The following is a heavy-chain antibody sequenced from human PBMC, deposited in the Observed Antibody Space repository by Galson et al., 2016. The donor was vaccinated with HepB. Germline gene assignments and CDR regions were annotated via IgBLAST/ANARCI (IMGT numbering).Heavy chain of an antibody. D-gene: IGHD3-10*01. V-gene: IGHV3-21*01. CDR1: GFTFSSNF. Sequence: SLRLSCAATGFTFSSNFLSWVRQAPGKGLEWVSSISSSSSYIHYADSVKGRFTISRDNAKNSLYLQMNSLRAEDTAVYYCARDILWFGELTRVYYFDYWGQGTLVTVSS. J-gene: IGHJ4*02. CDR2: ISSSSSYI. CDR3: ARDILWFGELTRVYYFDY.